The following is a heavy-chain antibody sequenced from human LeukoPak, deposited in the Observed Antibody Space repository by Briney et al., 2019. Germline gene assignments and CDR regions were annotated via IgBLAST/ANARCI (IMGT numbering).Heavy chain of an antibody. CDR2: INPNSGGT. V-gene: IGHV1-2*02. J-gene: IGHJ4*02. Sequence: ASVKVSCKASGYTFTGYYMHWVRQAPGQGLEWMGWINPNSGGTNYAQKLQGGVTMTRDTSITTVYMELSRLTSDDTAVYYCARGYSGTYYGLTVDYWGQGTLVTVSS. CDR3: ARGYSGTYYGLTVDY. D-gene: IGHD1-26*01. CDR1: GYTFTGYY.